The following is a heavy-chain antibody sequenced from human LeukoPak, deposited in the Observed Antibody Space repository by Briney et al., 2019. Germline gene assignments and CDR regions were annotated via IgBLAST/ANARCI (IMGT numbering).Heavy chain of an antibody. CDR2: INWNGGST. J-gene: IGHJ5*02. CDR3: ARALSWGCSSTSCYRFDP. CDR1: GFTFDDYG. D-gene: IGHD2-2*01. V-gene: IGHV3-20*04. Sequence: PGGSLRLSCAASGFTFDDYGMSWVRQAPGKGLEWVSGINWNGGSTGYADSVKGRFTISRDNAKNSLYLQMNSLRAEDTALYYCARALSWGCSSTSCYRFDPWGQGTLVTVSS.